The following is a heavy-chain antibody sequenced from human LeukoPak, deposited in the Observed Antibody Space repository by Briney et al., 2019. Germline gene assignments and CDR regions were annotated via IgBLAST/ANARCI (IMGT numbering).Heavy chain of an antibody. CDR3: ARHPGKVTNDWYFDL. D-gene: IGHD4-23*01. Sequence: ASVKVSCKASGYTFTGYYMHWVRQAPGQGLEWMGWINPNSGGTNYAQKFQGRVTMTRDTSITTAYMELSRLSSDDTAVYYCARHPGKVTNDWYFDLWGGGTLVTVSS. V-gene: IGHV1-2*02. J-gene: IGHJ2*01. CDR1: GYTFTGYY. CDR2: INPNSGGT.